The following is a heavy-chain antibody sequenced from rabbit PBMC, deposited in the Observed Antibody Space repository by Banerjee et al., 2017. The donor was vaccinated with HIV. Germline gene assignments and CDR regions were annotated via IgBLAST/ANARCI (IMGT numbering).Heavy chain of an antibody. J-gene: IGHJ4*01. D-gene: IGHD4-1*01. V-gene: IGHV1S40*01. Sequence: QSLEESGGDLVKPGASLTLTCTASGFSFSSSYYMCWVRQAPGKGLEWIACIYAGSSGSTYYASWAKGRFTISSHNAQNTLYLQLNSLTAADTATYFCARIDPRYYSSDWDYFNLWGPGTL. CDR1: GFSFSSSYY. CDR3: ARIDPRYYSSDWDYFNL. CDR2: IYAGSSGST.